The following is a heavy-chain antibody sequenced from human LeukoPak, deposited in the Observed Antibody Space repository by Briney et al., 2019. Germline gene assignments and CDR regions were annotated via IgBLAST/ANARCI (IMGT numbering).Heavy chain of an antibody. Sequence: ASVKVSCKASGGTFSSYAISWVRQAPGQGLEWMGGIIPIFGTANYVQKFQGRVTITTDESTSTAYMELSSLRSEDTAVYYCARDKSSGWYSGDLDYWGQGTLVTVSS. J-gene: IGHJ4*02. CDR2: IIPIFGTA. CDR1: GGTFSSYA. D-gene: IGHD6-19*01. V-gene: IGHV1-69*05. CDR3: ARDKSSGWYSGDLDY.